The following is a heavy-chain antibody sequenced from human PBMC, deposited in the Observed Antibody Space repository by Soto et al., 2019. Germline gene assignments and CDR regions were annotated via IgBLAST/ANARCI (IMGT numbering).Heavy chain of an antibody. CDR3: ARDCSGGSCPILGY. CDR2: IIPIFGTA. Sequence: SVKVSCKASGGTFSSYAISWVRQAPGQGLEWMGGIIPIFGTANYAQKFQGRVTITADESTSTAYMELSSLRSEDTAVYYCARDCSGGSCPILGYWGQGTLVTVSS. CDR1: GGTFSSYA. J-gene: IGHJ4*02. D-gene: IGHD2-15*01. V-gene: IGHV1-69*13.